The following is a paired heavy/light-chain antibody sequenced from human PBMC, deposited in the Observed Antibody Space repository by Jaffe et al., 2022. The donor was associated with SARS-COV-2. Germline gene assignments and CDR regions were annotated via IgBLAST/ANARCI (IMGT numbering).Light chain of an antibody. J-gene: IGLJ2*01. Sequence: YELGQPPSVSVSPGQTASITCSGDRLGNKYVSWYQQRPGQSPILVMYQDSKRPSGISERFSGSNSGNTATLTISGTQPVDEADYYCQVYDGSTFVVFGGGTKLTVL. CDR3: QVYDGSTFVV. V-gene: IGLV3-1*01. CDR2: QDS. CDR1: RLGNKY.
Heavy chain of an antibody. CDR1: GGSISSPHHF. CDR2: VYYSGTT. Sequence: QLQLRESGPGLVKPSEPLSLTCSVSGGSISSPHHFWAWIRQPPGKGLECLGAVYYSGTTYYNPSLRSRVTISVDTSKNQFSLRLTSVTAADTAAYFCARQDSSGPLPTYMDVWGKGTAVTVSS. D-gene: IGHD3-22*01. V-gene: IGHV4-39*01. CDR3: ARQDSSGPLPTYMDV. J-gene: IGHJ6*03.